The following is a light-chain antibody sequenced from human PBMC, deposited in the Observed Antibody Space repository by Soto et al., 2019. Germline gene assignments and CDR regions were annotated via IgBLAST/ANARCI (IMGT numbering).Light chain of an antibody. CDR1: SSDVGAYNY. CDR2: DVN. Sequence: QSALTQPPSASGSPGQSVTISCTGTSSDVGAYNYVSWYQQHPGKAPKVMIYDVNKRPSGVPDRFSASKSGNTASLTVPGLQPEDEADYYCTSYAAGSYYIFGTGTKLTVL. CDR3: TSYAAGSYYI. J-gene: IGLJ1*01. V-gene: IGLV2-8*01.